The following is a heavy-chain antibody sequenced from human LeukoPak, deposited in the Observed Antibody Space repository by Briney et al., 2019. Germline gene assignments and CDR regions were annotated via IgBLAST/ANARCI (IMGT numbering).Heavy chain of an antibody. J-gene: IGHJ2*01. CDR2: MFYTGST. V-gene: IGHV4-59*01. CDR1: GGSIRSSY. Sequence: SETLSLTCTVSGGSIRSSYWTWIRQPPGKELEGIGYMFYTGSTNYNPSLKSRVTTSVDTSKSQFSLKMTSVTAADTAVYYCARVDSSGWYFDLWGRGTLVTVSS. D-gene: IGHD6-19*01. CDR3: ARVDSSGWYFDL.